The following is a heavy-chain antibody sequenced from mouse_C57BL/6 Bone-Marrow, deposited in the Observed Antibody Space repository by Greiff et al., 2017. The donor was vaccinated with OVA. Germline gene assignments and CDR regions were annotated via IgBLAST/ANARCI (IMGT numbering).Heavy chain of an antibody. CDR2: ISYDGSN. CDR1: GYSITSGYY. CDR3: ARLWY. V-gene: IGHV3-6*01. J-gene: IGHJ3*01. Sequence: EVQRVESGPGLVKPSQSLSLTCSVTGYSITSGYYWNWIRQFPGNKLEWMGYISYDGSNNYNPSLKNRISITRDTSKNQFFLKLNSVTTEDTATYYCARLWYWGQGTLVTVSA. D-gene: IGHD1-1*02.